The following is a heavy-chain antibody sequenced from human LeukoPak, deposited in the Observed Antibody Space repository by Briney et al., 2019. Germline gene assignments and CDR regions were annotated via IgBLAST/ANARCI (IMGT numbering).Heavy chain of an antibody. CDR3: ARHRPGERRSDP. V-gene: IGHV4-30-4*01. J-gene: IGHJ5*02. CDR2: IYYSGST. D-gene: IGHD3-16*01. Sequence: NPSQTLSLTCTVSGGSISSGDYYWSWIRQPPGKGLEWIGYIYYSGSTYYNPSLKSRVTISVDTSKNLFSLKFTSVTAADTAVYYCARHRPGERRSDPWGQGTLVTVSS. CDR1: GGSISSGDYY.